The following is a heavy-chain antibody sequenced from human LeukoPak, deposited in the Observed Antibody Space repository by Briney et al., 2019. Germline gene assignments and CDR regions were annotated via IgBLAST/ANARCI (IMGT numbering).Heavy chain of an antibody. D-gene: IGHD3-16*01. CDR3: ASQGGY. J-gene: IGHJ4*02. V-gene: IGHV3-74*01. CDR2: ISPDGTKT. Sequence: GGSLRLSCAASGLSLSDFWMHWVRQVPGKGLVWVSRISPDGTKTRYAGFVKGRFIISRDNAKNALYLQMNNLRVDDTAMYYCASQGGYWGQGTLVAVSS. CDR1: GLSLSDFW.